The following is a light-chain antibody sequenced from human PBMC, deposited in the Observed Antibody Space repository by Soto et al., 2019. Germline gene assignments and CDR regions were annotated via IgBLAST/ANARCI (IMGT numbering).Light chain of an antibody. CDR3: QQRSNWPPPLT. CDR1: QSVSSS. J-gene: IGKJ3*01. V-gene: IGKV3-11*01. CDR2: DAS. Sequence: EIVLTQSPATLSLSPGERATLSCRASQSVSSSLAWYQQKPGQAPRLLIYDASNRATGIPARFSGSGSGTDFTLTNSSLGPEDFAVYYCQQRSNWPPPLTFGPGTKVYI.